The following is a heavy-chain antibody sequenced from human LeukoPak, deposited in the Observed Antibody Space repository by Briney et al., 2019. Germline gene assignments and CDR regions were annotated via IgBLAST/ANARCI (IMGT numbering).Heavy chain of an antibody. V-gene: IGHV1-8*01. J-gene: IGHJ5*02. CDR1: GYTFTSYD. CDR2: MNPNSGNT. CDR3: ARAPASRARNWFDP. Sequence: ASVKVSCKASGYTFTSYDINWVRQATGQGLEWMGWMNPNSGNTDYAQKFQGRVTMTRNTSISTAHMEVSSLRSEDTAVYYCARAPASRARNWFDPWGQGTLVTVSS.